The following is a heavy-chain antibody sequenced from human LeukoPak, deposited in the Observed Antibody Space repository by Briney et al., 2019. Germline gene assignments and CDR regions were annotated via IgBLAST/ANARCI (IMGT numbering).Heavy chain of an antibody. CDR2: IYYSGST. CDR3: TRDRDVITFGGVIVIFDY. Sequence: PSETLSLTCTVSGGSISSSSYYWGWIRQPPGKGLEWIGSIYYSGSTYYNPSLKSRVTISVDTSKNQFSLKLSSVTAADTAVYYCTRDRDVITFGGVIVIFDYWGQGTLVTVSS. V-gene: IGHV4-39*07. J-gene: IGHJ4*02. CDR1: GGSISSSSYY. D-gene: IGHD3-16*02.